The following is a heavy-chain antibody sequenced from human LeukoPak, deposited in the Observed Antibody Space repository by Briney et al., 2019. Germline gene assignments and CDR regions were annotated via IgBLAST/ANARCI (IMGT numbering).Heavy chain of an antibody. CDR2: IIPILSTA. Sequence: SVKVSCKASGGTFSSYAISWVRQAPGQGLEWMGGIIPILSTANYAQKFQGRVTLTTDESTSTAYMELSSLRSEDTAVYYCARGPELERFDYWGQGTLVTVSS. CDR3: ARGPELERFDY. J-gene: IGHJ4*02. CDR1: GGTFSSYA. V-gene: IGHV1-69*05. D-gene: IGHD1-1*01.